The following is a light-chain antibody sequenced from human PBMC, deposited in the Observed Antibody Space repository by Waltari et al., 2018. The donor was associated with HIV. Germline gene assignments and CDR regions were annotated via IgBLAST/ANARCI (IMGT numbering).Light chain of an antibody. Sequence: PASLSASPGASASLTSALRRGLRVGANRIYLFQQRPGRPPQYLLRYKSLSDNERFAGVPSRFSGSSNFPANVGLLLISGLQPEDEAAYYWMIWAGGSWVFGGGTQLTVL. J-gene: IGLJ3*02. CDR1: RGLRVGANR. V-gene: IGLV5-45*01. CDR3: MIWAGGSWV. CDR2: YKSLSDN.